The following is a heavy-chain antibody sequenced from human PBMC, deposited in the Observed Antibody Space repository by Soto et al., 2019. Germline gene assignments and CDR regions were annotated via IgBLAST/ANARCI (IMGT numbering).Heavy chain of an antibody. Sequence: PGGSLRLSCAASGFTFSSYWMSWVRQAPGKGLEWVANIKQDGSEKYYVDSVKGRFTISRDNAKNSLYLQMNSLRAEDTAVYYCARDFNRQGYCSGGSCYFLGLFDYWGQGTLVTVSS. J-gene: IGHJ4*02. CDR1: GFTFSSYW. V-gene: IGHV3-7*01. D-gene: IGHD2-15*01. CDR3: ARDFNRQGYCSGGSCYFLGLFDY. CDR2: IKQDGSEK.